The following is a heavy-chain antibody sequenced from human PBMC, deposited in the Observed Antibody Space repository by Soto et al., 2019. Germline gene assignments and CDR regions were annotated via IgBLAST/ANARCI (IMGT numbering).Heavy chain of an antibody. D-gene: IGHD2-2*01. J-gene: IGHJ4*02. CDR2: ISSSGAII. CDR1: GFTFSSCE. CDR3: VREDCRTASCPLGFFDY. Sequence: PGGSLRLSCAASGFTFSSCEMNWVHQAPGNGLEWVSYISSSGAIIFYADSVRGGFTISRDNAKNSLFLQVDSLSAEDTPTYYCVREDCRTASCPLGFFDYWGQGSLVTVYS. V-gene: IGHV3-48*03.